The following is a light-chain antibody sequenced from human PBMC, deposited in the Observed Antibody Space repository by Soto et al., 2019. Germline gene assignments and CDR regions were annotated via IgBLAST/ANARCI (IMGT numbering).Light chain of an antibody. CDR1: QRISKY. Sequence: DIQMTQSPSSLSASVGDRVTITCRASQRISKYLNWYQQKPGKAPKLLIYGASTLQGGVPSRFSGSGSGTEFAITISSLQREDFATYFCQKSFIIPIAFGGGTKVEIK. V-gene: IGKV1-39*01. CDR2: GAS. J-gene: IGKJ4*01. CDR3: QKSFIIPIA.